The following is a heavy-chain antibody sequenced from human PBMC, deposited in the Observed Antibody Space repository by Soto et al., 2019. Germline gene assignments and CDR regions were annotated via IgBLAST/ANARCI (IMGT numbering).Heavy chain of an antibody. CDR2: ITGSGGST. J-gene: IGHJ3*01. CDR3: AKHYGFHDAFDG. V-gene: IGHV3-23*01. CDR1: GFTFITYV. Sequence: GGSLRLSCAASGFTFITYVMSWVRQAPGKGLEWVSAITGSGGSTYYADSVKVRFTISRDNSKKTLYLQMNSLRAEDTAVYYCAKHYGFHDAFDGRGQGTMVTVAS. D-gene: IGHD3-3*01.